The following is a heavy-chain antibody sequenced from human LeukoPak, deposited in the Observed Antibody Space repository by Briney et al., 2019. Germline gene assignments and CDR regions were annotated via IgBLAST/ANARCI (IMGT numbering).Heavy chain of an antibody. CDR3: ARGPRYFDL. V-gene: IGHV3-7*01. CDR1: GFTFSTFG. J-gene: IGHJ2*01. CDR2: IKQDGSEK. Sequence: GGSLRLSCAASGFTFSTFGMSWVRQAPGKGLEWVANIKQDGSEKYYVDSVKGRFTISRDNAKNSLFLLLSSLRAEDTAVYYCARGPRYFDLWGRGTPVTVSS.